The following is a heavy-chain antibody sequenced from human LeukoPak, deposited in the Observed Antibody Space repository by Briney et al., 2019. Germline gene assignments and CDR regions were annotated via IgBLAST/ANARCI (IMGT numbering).Heavy chain of an antibody. V-gene: IGHV3-30*02. D-gene: IGHD3-22*01. Sequence: GGSLRLSCAASGFTFSTYGMHWVRQAPGKGLEWVAFKRYDGSNTHYGDSVKGRFTISRDNSKITLYLQMNDLRAEDTAMYYCAKVVRYYYDSSASALDYWGQGTLVTVSS. CDR3: AKVVRYYYDSSASALDY. CDR2: KRYDGSNT. CDR1: GFTFSTYG. J-gene: IGHJ4*02.